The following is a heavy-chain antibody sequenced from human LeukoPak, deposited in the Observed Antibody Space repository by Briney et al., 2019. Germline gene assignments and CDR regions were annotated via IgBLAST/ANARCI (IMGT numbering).Heavy chain of an antibody. Sequence: GGSLRLSCAASGFTFSSYSMNWVRQAPGKGLEWVSYISSSSSTIYYADSVKGRFTISRDNAKHSLYLQMNSLRAEDTAVYYCARDTTVTYDAFDIWGQGTMVTVSS. J-gene: IGHJ3*02. V-gene: IGHV3-48*01. CDR3: ARDTTVTYDAFDI. CDR1: GFTFSSYS. CDR2: ISSSSSTI. D-gene: IGHD4-23*01.